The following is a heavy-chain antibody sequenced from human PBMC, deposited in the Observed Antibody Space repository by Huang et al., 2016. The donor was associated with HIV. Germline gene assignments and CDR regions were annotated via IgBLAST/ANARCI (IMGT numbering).Heavy chain of an antibody. CDR3: ARPLLGYTYGYYFDH. J-gene: IGHJ4*02. Sequence: EVQLVQSGAEVKKPGESLKISCTGAGFSFTNYWIGWVRQMPGKGLEWMGISYPGDAETTYSPSFEGQVTIAADKSITTADLQWSSLKASDSAIYYCARPLLGYTYGYYFDHWGRGTLVTVSS. V-gene: IGHV5-51*03. CDR1: GFSFTNYW. D-gene: IGHD5-18*01. CDR2: SYPGDAET.